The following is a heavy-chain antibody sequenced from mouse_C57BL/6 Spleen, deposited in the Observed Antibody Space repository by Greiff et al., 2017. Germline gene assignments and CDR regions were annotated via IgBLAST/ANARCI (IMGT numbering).Heavy chain of an antibody. D-gene: IGHD1-1*02. J-gene: IGHJ4*01. V-gene: IGHV1-26*01. CDR2: INPNNGGT. CDR1: GYTFTDYY. CDR3: ARNRGSYEMDY. Sequence: VQLQQSGPELVKPGASVKISCKASGYTFTDYYMNWVKQSHGKSLEWIGDINPNNGGTSYNQKFKGKATLTVDKSSNTAYMELRSLTSEDSADYYCARNRGSYEMDYWGQGTSVTVSS.